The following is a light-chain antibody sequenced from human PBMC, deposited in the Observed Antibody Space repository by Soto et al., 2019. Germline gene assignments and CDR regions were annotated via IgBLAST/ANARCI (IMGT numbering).Light chain of an antibody. Sequence: DIQMTQSPSSLSASVGDRVTITCQASRDIANYLNWYQQKPGKAPKLLIYDASTLETGVPSRFSGSASGTDFTLTISSLQPEDIATYYCQQYDNLPRTFGGGTKVEIK. J-gene: IGKJ4*01. CDR2: DAS. CDR1: RDIANY. CDR3: QQYDNLPRT. V-gene: IGKV1-33*01.